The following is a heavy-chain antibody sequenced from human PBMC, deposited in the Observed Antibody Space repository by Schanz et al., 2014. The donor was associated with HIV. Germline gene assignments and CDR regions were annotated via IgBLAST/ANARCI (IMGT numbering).Heavy chain of an antibody. CDR3: AKPEYDSSGNSQSHFDY. J-gene: IGHJ4*02. Sequence: EVQMLESGGGSVQPGGSLRLSCAASGFTFSNFAMSWVRQAPGKGLEWVSSISASGGSTYYADSVLARFTISRDNSKNTLYLQMTTLRTEDTAVYYCAKPEYDSSGNSQSHFDYWGQGTLVTVSS. CDR2: ISASGGST. D-gene: IGHD3-22*01. CDR1: GFTFSNFA. V-gene: IGHV3-23*01.